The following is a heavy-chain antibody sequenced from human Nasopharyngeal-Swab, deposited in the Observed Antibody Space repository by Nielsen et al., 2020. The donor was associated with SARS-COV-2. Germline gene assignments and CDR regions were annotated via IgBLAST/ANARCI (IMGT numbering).Heavy chain of an antibody. D-gene: IGHD5-12*01. CDR1: GFIFSSYS. V-gene: IGHV3-21*01. Sequence: GESLKISCAASGFIFSSYSMNWVRQAPGKGLEWVSSISSSSSYIYYADSVKGRFTISRDNAKNSLYLQMNSLRAEDTAVYYCARDSSGYENYYYYYYMDVWGKGTTVTVSS. J-gene: IGHJ6*03. CDR3: ARDSSGYENYYYYYYMDV. CDR2: ISSSSSYI.